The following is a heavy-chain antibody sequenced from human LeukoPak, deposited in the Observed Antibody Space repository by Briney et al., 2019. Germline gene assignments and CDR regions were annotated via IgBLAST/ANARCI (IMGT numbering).Heavy chain of an antibody. CDR1: GYTFTASY. Sequence: ASMKVSCTASGYTFTASYIHWVRQAPGQGLEWMGWINPISGGTDSAQKFRGRVTMTRDTSINTVYMELSRLRSDDTAVYYCARAVYDSSGYFYLYWFDPWGQGTLVTVSS. CDR3: ARAVYDSSGYFYLYWFDP. CDR2: INPISGGT. V-gene: IGHV1-2*02. D-gene: IGHD3-22*01. J-gene: IGHJ5*02.